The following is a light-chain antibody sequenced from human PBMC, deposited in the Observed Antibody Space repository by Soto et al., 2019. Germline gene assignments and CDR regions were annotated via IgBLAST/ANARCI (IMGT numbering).Light chain of an antibody. CDR3: QHYMSSVT. CDR1: QSVDSTF. V-gene: IGKV3-20*01. J-gene: IGKJ1*01. Sequence: EIVLTQSPGSLSLSPGERATLSCRASQSVDSTFFAWYQKKPGQAPRLLMYGVSKRATGIPDRFSGSGSGTDSTLTISRVAPEDFAVYYCQHYMSSVTCGQGTRVEIK. CDR2: GVS.